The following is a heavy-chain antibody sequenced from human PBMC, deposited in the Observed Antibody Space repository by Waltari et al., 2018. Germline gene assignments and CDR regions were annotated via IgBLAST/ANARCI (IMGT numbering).Heavy chain of an antibody. CDR1: GGSISSGSYY. Sequence: QVQLQESGPGLVKPSQTLSLTCTVSGGSISSGSYYWSWIRQPAGKGLEWIGRIYTSGSTNYNPSLKSRVTISVDTSKNQFSLKLSSVTAEDTAVYYCARELELRWNYMDVWGKGTTVTVSS. CDR3: ARELELRWNYMDV. J-gene: IGHJ6*03. V-gene: IGHV4-61*02. CDR2: IYTSGST. D-gene: IGHD3-3*01.